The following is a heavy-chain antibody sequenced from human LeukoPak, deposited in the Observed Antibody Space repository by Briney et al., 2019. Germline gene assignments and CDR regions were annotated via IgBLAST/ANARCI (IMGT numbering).Heavy chain of an antibody. D-gene: IGHD3-22*01. CDR1: GGTFISYA. J-gene: IGHJ6*02. Sequence: ASVKVSCKASGGTFISYAISWVRQAPGQGLERMGGIIPIFGTANYAQKFQGRVTITADESTSTAYMELSSLRSEDTAVYYCAGTYYYDSSGYYPADYYYYGMDVWGQGTTVTVSS. V-gene: IGHV1-69*13. CDR2: IIPIFGTA. CDR3: AGTYYYDSSGYYPADYYYYGMDV.